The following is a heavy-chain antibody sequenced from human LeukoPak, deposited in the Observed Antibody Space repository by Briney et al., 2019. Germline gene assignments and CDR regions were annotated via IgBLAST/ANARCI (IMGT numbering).Heavy chain of an antibody. D-gene: IGHD6-19*01. CDR2: IYDSGTT. CDR3: AGRRSSGWYAY. J-gene: IGHJ4*02. Sequence: GGSLRLSCATSGFTVSSNYMSWVRQAPGKGLEWVSVIYDSGTTYYADSVRGRFLIFRDTSKNTVDLQMNSLRVEDTAVYYCAGRRSSGWYAYWGQGTLVTVSS. CDR1: GFTVSSNY. V-gene: IGHV3-53*05.